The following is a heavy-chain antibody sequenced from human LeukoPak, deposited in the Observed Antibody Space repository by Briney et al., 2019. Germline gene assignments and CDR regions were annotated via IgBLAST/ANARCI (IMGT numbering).Heavy chain of an antibody. Sequence: GRSLRLSCAASGFTFDDYAMHWVRQAPGKGLEWVSGISWNSGSIGYADSVKGRFTISRDNAKNSLYLQMNSLRAEDTALYYSAKDRRYDFWSGNWFDPWGQGTLVTVSS. J-gene: IGHJ5*02. V-gene: IGHV3-9*01. CDR2: ISWNSGSI. D-gene: IGHD3-3*01. CDR1: GFTFDDYA. CDR3: AKDRRYDFWSGNWFDP.